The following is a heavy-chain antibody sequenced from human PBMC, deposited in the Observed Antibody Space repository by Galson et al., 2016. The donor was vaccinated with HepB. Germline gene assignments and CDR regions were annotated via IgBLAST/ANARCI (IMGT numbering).Heavy chain of an antibody. CDR3: ARSSIFWWVGFDY. V-gene: IGHV1-46*01. J-gene: IGHJ4*02. CDR1: GYTFTSYY. Sequence: SVKVSCKASGYTFTSYYMHWVRQAPGQGLEWMGIINPSGGSTSYAQKFQGRVTMTRDTATSTVYMELSSLRSEDTAVYYCARSSIFWWVGFDYWGQGTLVTVSS. D-gene: IGHD2-21*01. CDR2: INPSGGST.